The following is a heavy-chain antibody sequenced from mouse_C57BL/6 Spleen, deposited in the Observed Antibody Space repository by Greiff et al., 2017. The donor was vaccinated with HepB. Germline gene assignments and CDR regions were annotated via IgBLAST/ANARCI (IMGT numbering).Heavy chain of an antibody. D-gene: IGHD1-3*01. CDR3: ARHNGDFDV. Sequence: DVMLVESGGDLVKPGGSLKLSCAASGFTFSSYGMSWVRQTPDKRLEWVATISSGGSYTYYPDSVKGRFTISRDNAKNTLYLQMSSLKSEDTAMYYCARHNGDFDVWGTGTTVTVSS. CDR2: ISSGGSYT. J-gene: IGHJ1*03. CDR1: GFTFSSYG. V-gene: IGHV5-6*02.